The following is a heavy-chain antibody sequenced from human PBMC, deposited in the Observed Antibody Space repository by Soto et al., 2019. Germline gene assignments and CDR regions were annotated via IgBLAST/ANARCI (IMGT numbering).Heavy chain of an antibody. D-gene: IGHD6-19*01. V-gene: IGHV4-4*02. CDR3: PSSLHPAYSSGQGFDY. Sequence: QVQLQESGPGLVKPSGTLSLTCAVSGGSISSSNWWSWVRQPPGKGLEWIGEIYHSGSTNYNPSLKSRVNISVDNSQHQFSHKLSSGTAADTAVYYCPSSLHPAYSSGQGFDYWGQGTLVTVSS. CDR2: IYHSGST. J-gene: IGHJ4*02. CDR1: GGSISSSNW.